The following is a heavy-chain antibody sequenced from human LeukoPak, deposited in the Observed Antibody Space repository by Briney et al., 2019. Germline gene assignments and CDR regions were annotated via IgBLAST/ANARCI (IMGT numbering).Heavy chain of an antibody. CDR2: ISYDGSYN. Sequence: GGSLRLSCAASGFTFSGYGMHWVRQAPGKGLEWVAFISYDGSYNYYADSVKDRFTISRDNPKNTLYLQMNSLRAEDTAVYYCGKGSRSGTYLFDYWGQGTLVTVSS. CDR3: GKGSRSGTYLFDY. D-gene: IGHD3-10*01. V-gene: IGHV3-30*18. CDR1: GFTFSGYG. J-gene: IGHJ4*02.